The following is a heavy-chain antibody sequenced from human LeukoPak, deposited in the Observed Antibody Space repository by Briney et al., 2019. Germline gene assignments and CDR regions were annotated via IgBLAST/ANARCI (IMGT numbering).Heavy chain of an antibody. J-gene: IGHJ5*02. V-gene: IGHV3-43*02. Sequence: GGSLRLSCAASGFTFDDYAMHWVRQAPGKGLEWVSLISGDGGSTYYADSVKGRFTISRDNSKNSLCLQMNSLRTEDTALYYCAKDQAYYDILTGYYQHHNWFDPWGQGTLVTVSS. D-gene: IGHD3-9*01. CDR3: AKDQAYYDILTGYYQHHNWFDP. CDR2: ISGDGGST. CDR1: GFTFDDYA.